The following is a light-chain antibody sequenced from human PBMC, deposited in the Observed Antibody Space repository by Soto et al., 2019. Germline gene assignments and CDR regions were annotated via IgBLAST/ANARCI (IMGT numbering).Light chain of an antibody. Sequence: DIQMTQSPSSLSASVGDRVTISCRASQGIRNYVAWYQLRPGKVPKLLIYAASTLQSGVPSRFSGSGSGTDFTLTISSLQPEDVATYYCQKYNSVPSFGGGTKVEIK. CDR3: QKYNSVPS. V-gene: IGKV1-27*01. J-gene: IGKJ4*01. CDR1: QGIRNY. CDR2: AAS.